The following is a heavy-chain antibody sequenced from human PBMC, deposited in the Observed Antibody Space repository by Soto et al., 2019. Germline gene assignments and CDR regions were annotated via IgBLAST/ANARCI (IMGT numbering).Heavy chain of an antibody. Sequence: QVQLQESGPGLVKPSQTLSLTCTVSGGSISSGGYYWSWIRQHPGKGLEWIGYIYYSGSTYYNPSLKSRVTISVDTSKNQFSLKLSSVTAADTAVYYCARYLRFGVRGVIVTYGMDVWGQGTTVTVSS. D-gene: IGHD3-10*01. CDR2: IYYSGST. CDR1: GGSISSGGYY. V-gene: IGHV4-31*03. CDR3: ARYLRFGVRGVIVTYGMDV. J-gene: IGHJ6*02.